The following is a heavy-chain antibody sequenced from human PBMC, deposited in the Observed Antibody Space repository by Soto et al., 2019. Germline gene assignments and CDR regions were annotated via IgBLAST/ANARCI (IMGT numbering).Heavy chain of an antibody. CDR2: SDYSGST. CDR3: GSSKLDTAMLTLQLY. V-gene: IGHV4-59*01. D-gene: IGHD5-18*01. J-gene: IGHJ4*02. CDR1: GGSISSYY. Sequence: SDTLSLTCTVSGGSISSYYWSWIRQPPGKGLEWIGYSDYSGSTNYNPSIKRRVTISVDRSRNQFSQKLSSVTAAAAAGYSCGSSKLDTAMLTLQLYWGQGTLVTVSS.